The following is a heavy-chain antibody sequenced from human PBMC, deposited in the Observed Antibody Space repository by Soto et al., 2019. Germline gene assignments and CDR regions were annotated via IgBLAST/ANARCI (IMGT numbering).Heavy chain of an antibody. Sequence: ETLSHPCTGSAALMRPEHWIWFRQPPGKGLEWIGHIYSSGSTNYNPSLKSRVAISIDTSKKQLSLNLTSVTAADTAVYYCASAFGGWPPASWGQGTLVTVS. CDR2: IYSSGST. CDR3: ASAFGGWPPAS. D-gene: IGHD6-19*01. J-gene: IGHJ5*02. CDR1: AALMRPEH. V-gene: IGHV4-59*01.